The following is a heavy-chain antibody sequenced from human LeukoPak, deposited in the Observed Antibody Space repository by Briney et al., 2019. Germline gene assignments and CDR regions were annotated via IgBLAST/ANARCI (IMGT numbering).Heavy chain of an antibody. D-gene: IGHD3-3*01. Sequence: ASVNVSCKASGYTFTSYAMNWVRQAPGQGLEWMGWINTNTGNPTYAQGFTGRFVFSLDTSVSTAYLQISSLKAEDTAVYYCARGKTYYDFWSGYYRFDYWGQGTLVTVSS. CDR3: ARGKTYYDFWSGYYRFDY. J-gene: IGHJ4*02. V-gene: IGHV7-4-1*02. CDR1: GYTFTSYA. CDR2: INTNTGNP.